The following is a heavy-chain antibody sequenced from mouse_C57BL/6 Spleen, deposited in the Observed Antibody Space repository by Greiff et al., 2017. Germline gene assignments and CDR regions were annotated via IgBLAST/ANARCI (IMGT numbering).Heavy chain of an antibody. CDR2: IHPGSGNT. CDR1: GYTFTDYY. CDR3: ARSHYYGSSYEFAY. J-gene: IGHJ3*01. D-gene: IGHD1-1*01. V-gene: IGHV1-84*01. Sequence: QVQLQQSGPELVKPGASVKISCKASGYTFTDYYINWVKQRPGQGLEWIGWIHPGSGNTKYNEKFKGKATLTVDTSSSTAYMQLSSLTSEDSAVYFCARSHYYGSSYEFAYWGQGTLVTVSA.